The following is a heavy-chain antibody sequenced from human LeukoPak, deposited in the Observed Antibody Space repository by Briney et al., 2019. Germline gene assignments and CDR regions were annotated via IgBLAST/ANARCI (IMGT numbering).Heavy chain of an antibody. CDR2: IYHSGST. CDR1: GGSISSGGYS. Sequence: PSQTLSLTCAVSGGSISSGGYSWSWIRQPPGKGLEWIGYIYHSGSTYYNPSLKSRVTISVDRSKNQFSPKLSSVTAADTAVYYCARGPCGGDCYLPPPNFDYWGQGTLVTVSS. CDR3: ARGPCGGDCYLPPPNFDY. D-gene: IGHD2-21*02. V-gene: IGHV4-30-2*01. J-gene: IGHJ4*02.